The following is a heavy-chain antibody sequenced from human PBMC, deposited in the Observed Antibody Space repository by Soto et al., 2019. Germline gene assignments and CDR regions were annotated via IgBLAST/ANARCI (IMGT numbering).Heavy chain of an antibody. CDR3: VTWGGIEARNLDH. D-gene: IGHD6-6*01. Sequence: GGSLRLSCSASGFPFSNHAMHWVRQAPGKGLEYVSAINYNGGTRYYVDSVKGRFTISRDNSKNTLYLQMSSLKVEDTAMYHCVTWGGIEARNLDHWGQGTLVTVSS. CDR2: INYNGGTR. V-gene: IGHV3-64D*06. J-gene: IGHJ4*02. CDR1: GFPFSNHA.